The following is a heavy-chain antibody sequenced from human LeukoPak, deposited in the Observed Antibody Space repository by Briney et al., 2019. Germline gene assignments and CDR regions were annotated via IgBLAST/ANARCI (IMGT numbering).Heavy chain of an antibody. CDR2: ISGDGGIT. J-gene: IGHJ4*02. CDR3: AKDIGGYSFAAEY. V-gene: IGHV3-43*02. Sequence: PGGSLRLSCAASGFTFDDYAMHWVRQGPGKGLEWVSLISGDGGITYYADSVKGRFTISRDNSKNSPYLQMNSLRTEETALYYCAKDIGGYSFAAEYWGQGTLVTVSS. CDR1: GFTFDDYA. D-gene: IGHD5-18*01.